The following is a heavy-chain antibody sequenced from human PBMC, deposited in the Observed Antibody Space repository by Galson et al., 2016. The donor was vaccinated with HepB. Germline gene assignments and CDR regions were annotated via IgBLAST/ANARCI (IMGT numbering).Heavy chain of an antibody. Sequence: SVKVSCKASGFPFTSYDINWVRQATGQGLEWVGWMNPNSGNTGYAQKFQGRVTMTRNTSISTAYMELSSLRSEDTAVYYCARAMGIAACPGWYFDLWGRGTLVTVSS. V-gene: IGHV1-8*01. CDR3: ARAMGIAACPGWYFDL. CDR1: GFPFTSYD. J-gene: IGHJ2*01. D-gene: IGHD6-6*01. CDR2: MNPNSGNT.